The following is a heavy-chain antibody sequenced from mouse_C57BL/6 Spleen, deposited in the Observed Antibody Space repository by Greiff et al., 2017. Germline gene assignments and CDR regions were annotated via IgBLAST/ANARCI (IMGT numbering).Heavy chain of an antibody. D-gene: IGHD4-1*02. CDR1: GFTFSSYG. CDR3: ARPTGNYAMDY. Sequence: EVQVVESGGDLVKPGGSLKLSCAASGFTFSSYGMSWVRQTPDKRLEWVATISSGGSYTYYPDSVKGRFTISRDNAKNTLYLQMSSLKSEDTAMYYCARPTGNYAMDYWGQGTSVTVSS. J-gene: IGHJ4*01. CDR2: ISSGGSYT. V-gene: IGHV5-6*01.